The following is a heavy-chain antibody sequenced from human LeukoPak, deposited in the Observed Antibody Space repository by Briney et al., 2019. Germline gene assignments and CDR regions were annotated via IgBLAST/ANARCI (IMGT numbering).Heavy chain of an antibody. J-gene: IGHJ5*02. CDR2: ISYDGSNK. D-gene: IGHD3-9*01. V-gene: IGHV3-30*09. CDR1: GFTFSSYA. CDR3: ARAVPNLTGYYQDWFDL. Sequence: PGGSLRLSCAASGFTFSSYAMHWVRQAPGKGLEWVAVISYDGSNKYYADSVKGRFAISRDNSKNTLYLQMNSLRAEDTAVYYCARAVPNLTGYYQDWFDLWGQGTLVTVSS.